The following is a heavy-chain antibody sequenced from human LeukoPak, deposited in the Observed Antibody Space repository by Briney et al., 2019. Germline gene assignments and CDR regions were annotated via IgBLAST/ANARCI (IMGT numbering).Heavy chain of an antibody. CDR2: ISGSGGST. V-gene: IGHV3-23*01. J-gene: IGHJ6*04. CDR3: AKSVAIYFYYGLDV. Sequence: GGSLRLSCAASGFTFSSYAMSWARQTPGKGLEWVSAISGSGGSTYYADSVKGRFTISRDNPKNTLFLQMNSLRAEDTAPYYCAKSVAIYFYYGLDVWGEGTTVTVSS. D-gene: IGHD3-3*01. CDR1: GFTFSSYA.